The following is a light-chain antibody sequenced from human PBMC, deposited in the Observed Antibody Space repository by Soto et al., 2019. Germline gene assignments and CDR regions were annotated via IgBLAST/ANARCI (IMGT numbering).Light chain of an antibody. CDR3: QQYDNLPLT. J-gene: IGKJ4*01. CDR1: QSISNW. CDR2: DAS. V-gene: IGKV1-33*01. Sequence: DIQMTQSPSTLPASVGDRVTITCRASQSISNWLAWYQQKPGKAPKLLIYDASNLETGVPSRFSGSGSGTDFTFTISSLQPEDIATYYCQQYDNLPLTFGGGTKVEIK.